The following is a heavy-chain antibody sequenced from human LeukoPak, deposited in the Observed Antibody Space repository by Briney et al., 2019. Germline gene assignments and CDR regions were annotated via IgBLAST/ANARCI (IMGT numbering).Heavy chain of an antibody. D-gene: IGHD6-19*01. CDR1: GYTFTSYG. CDR2: ISAYNGNT. Sequence: ASVKVSCKASGYTFTSYGISRVRQAPGQGLEWMGWISAYNGNTNYAQKLQGRVTMTTDTSTGTAYMELRSLGSDDTAVYYCARVGAVAGPQYFQHWGQGTLVTVSS. V-gene: IGHV1-18*01. CDR3: ARVGAVAGPQYFQH. J-gene: IGHJ1*01.